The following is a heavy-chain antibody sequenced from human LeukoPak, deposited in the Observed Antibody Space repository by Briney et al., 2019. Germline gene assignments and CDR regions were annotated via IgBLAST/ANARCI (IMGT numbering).Heavy chain of an antibody. D-gene: IGHD6-19*01. J-gene: IGHJ4*02. Sequence: ASVKVSCKASGYTFTSYYMHWVRQAPGQGLEWMGIINPSGGSTSYAQKFQGRVTMTRDTSTSTVYMELSSLRSEDTAVYYCARDAEAVAGSYYFDYWGQGTLVTVSS. CDR3: ARDAEAVAGSYYFDY. CDR2: INPSGGST. CDR1: GYTFTSYY. V-gene: IGHV1-46*01.